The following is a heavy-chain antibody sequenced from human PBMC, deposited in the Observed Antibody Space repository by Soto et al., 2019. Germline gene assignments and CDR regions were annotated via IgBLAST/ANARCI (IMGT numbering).Heavy chain of an antibody. CDR3: ARSLPYYYDSSKNFDY. CDR2: INPSGGST. D-gene: IGHD3-22*01. V-gene: IGHV1-46*01. J-gene: IGHJ4*02. CDR1: GYTFTSYY. Sequence: GASVKVSCKASGYTFTSYYMHWVRQAPGQGLEWMGIINPSGGSTSYAQKFQGRVTMTRDTSTSTAYMELSSLRSEDTAVYYCARSLPYYYDSSKNFDYWGQGTLVTVSS.